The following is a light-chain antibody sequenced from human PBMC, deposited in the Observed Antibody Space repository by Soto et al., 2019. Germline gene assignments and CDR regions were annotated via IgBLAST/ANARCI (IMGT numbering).Light chain of an antibody. J-gene: IGLJ1*01. CDR3: SSYTSSSTLYV. Sequence: QSALTQPASVSGSPGQSITISCTGTSSDVGGYNYVSWYQQHPGKAPKLMIFDVSNRPSGVSNRFSGSKSGNTASLTMSGLQAEDEADYYCSSYTSSSTLYVFATGTKLTVL. CDR1: SSDVGGYNY. V-gene: IGLV2-14*01. CDR2: DVS.